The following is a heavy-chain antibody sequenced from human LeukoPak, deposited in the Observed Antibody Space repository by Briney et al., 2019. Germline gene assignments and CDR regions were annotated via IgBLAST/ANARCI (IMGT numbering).Heavy chain of an antibody. CDR2: IYYSGST. CDR3: ARRGKLEPLNWFDP. D-gene: IGHD1-1*01. V-gene: IGHV4-39*01. J-gene: IGHJ5*02. Sequence: SETLSLTCTVSGGSISSSSYYWGWIRQPPGKGVKWIGSIYYSGSTYYNPSLKSRVTISVDTSKNQFSLKLSSVTAADTAVYYCARRGKLEPLNWFDPWGQGTLVTVSS. CDR1: GGSISSSSYY.